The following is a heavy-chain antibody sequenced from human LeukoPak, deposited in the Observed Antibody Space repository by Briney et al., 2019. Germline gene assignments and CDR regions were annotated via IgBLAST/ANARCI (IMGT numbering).Heavy chain of an antibody. CDR3: ARVLGITIFGVVIIPHYFDY. D-gene: IGHD3-3*01. J-gene: IGHJ4*02. CDR1: GYTFTSYG. V-gene: IGHV1-18*01. CDR2: ISAYNGKT. Sequence: ASVKVSCKASGYTFTSYGISWVRQAPGQGLEWMGWISAYNGKTNYAQKLQGRGTMTTDTSTSTAYMELRSLRSDDTAVYYCARVLGITIFGVVIIPHYFDYWGQGTLVTVSS.